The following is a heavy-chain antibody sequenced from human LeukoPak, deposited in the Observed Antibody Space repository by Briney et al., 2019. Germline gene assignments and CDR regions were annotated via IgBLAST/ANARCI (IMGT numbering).Heavy chain of an antibody. D-gene: IGHD5-18*01. CDR2: IYYSGST. J-gene: IGHJ6*03. CDR1: GGSISSYY. CDR3: AGGYSYGSTYYYMDV. Sequence: PSETLSLTCTVSGGSISSYYWSWIRQPPGKGLEWIGYIYYSGSTNYNPSLKSRVTISVDTSKNQFSLKLSSVTAADTAVYYCAGGYSYGSTYYYMDVWGKGTTVTISS. V-gene: IGHV4-59*01.